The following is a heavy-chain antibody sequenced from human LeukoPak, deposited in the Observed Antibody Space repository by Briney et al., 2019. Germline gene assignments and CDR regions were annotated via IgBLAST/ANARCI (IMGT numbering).Heavy chain of an antibody. CDR2: INPNSGGT. D-gene: IGHD2-2*02. CDR3: ARTYCSSTSCYTGIDY. J-gene: IGHJ4*02. CDR1: GYTFTSYD. V-gene: IGHV1-2*06. Sequence: ASVKVSCKASGYTFTSYDINWVRQAPGQGLEWMGRINPNSGGTNYAQKFQGRVTMTRDTSISTAYMELSRLRSDDTAVYYCARTYCSSTSCYTGIDYWGQGTLVTVSS.